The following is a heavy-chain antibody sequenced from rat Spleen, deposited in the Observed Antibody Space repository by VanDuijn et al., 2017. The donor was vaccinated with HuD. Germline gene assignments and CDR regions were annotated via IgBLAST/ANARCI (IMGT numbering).Heavy chain of an antibody. D-gene: IGHD1-2*01. CDR2: ISPSGGFT. J-gene: IGHJ3*01. CDR1: GFTFNSYD. CDR3: ARGGSIYGNWFAY. V-gene: IGHV5-25*01. Sequence: EVQLVESGGGLVQPGGSLKLSCAVSGFTFNSYDMAWVRQAPTKGLEWVASISPSGGFTYYRDSVKGRFTVSRDNAKSTLSLQMDSLRSEDTATYYCARGGSIYGNWFAYWGQGTLVTVSS.